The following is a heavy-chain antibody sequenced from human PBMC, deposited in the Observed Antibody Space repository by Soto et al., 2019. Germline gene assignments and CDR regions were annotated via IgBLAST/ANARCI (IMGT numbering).Heavy chain of an antibody. CDR3: AKDGGLRHFHTDS. J-gene: IGHJ5*01. D-gene: IGHD3-9*01. CDR2: IRSNGDTT. V-gene: IGHV3-23*01. CDR1: GFTFSSYA. Sequence: EVQLLESGGGLVQPGGSLRLSCAASGFTFSSYAMSWVRQTPGKGLEWVSTIRSNGDTTYYAASVKDRFTISRDNSKNAVYLQMNSLRAEDTALYYCAKDGGLRHFHTDSWGQGTLVTVSS.